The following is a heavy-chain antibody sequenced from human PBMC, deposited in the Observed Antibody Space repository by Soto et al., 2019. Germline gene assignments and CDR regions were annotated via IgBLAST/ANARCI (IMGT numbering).Heavy chain of an antibody. D-gene: IGHD3-16*02. Sequence: GGSLRLSCAASGFTFSSYGMHWVRQAPGKGLEWVAVIWYDGSNKYYADSVKGRFTISRDNSKNTLYLQMNSLRAEDTAVYYCASEGYDYVWGSYRYVLDVWGQGTTVTVSS. CDR1: GFTFSSYG. J-gene: IGHJ6*02. V-gene: IGHV3-33*01. CDR3: ASEGYDYVWGSYRYVLDV. CDR2: IWYDGSNK.